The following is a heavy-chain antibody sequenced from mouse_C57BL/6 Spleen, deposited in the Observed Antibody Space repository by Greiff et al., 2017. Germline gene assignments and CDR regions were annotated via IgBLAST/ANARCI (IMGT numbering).Heavy chain of an antibody. CDR2: IWGGGST. D-gene: IGHD4-1*01. CDR1: GFSLTSYG. J-gene: IGHJ4*01. CDR3: AAGNYAMDY. Sequence: VKLVESGPGLVAPSQSLSITCTVSGFSLTSYGVDWVRQPPGKGLEWLGEIWGGGSTNYKSALMSRLSISKNNSKSQVFLKMNSLQTDDAAMYYCAAGNYAMDYWGQGTSVTVSS. V-gene: IGHV2-9*01.